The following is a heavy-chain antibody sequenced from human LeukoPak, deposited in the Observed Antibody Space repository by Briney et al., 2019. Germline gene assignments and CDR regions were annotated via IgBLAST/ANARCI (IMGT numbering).Heavy chain of an antibody. CDR1: GFTFSSYG. CDR2: ISYDGSNK. D-gene: IGHD2-21*02. Sequence: GGSLRLSRAASGFTFSSYGMHWVRQAPGKGLEWVAVISYDGSNKYYADSVKGRFTISRDNSKNTLYLQMNSLRAEDTAVYYCAKLAYCGGDCQNYFDYWGQGTLVTVSS. CDR3: AKLAYCGGDCQNYFDY. J-gene: IGHJ4*02. V-gene: IGHV3-30*18.